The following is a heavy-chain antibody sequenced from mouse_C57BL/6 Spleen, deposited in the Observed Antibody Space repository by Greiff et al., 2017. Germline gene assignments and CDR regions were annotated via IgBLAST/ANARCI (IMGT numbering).Heavy chain of an antibody. CDR3: TIYDGYYFAY. CDR1: GFTFSNYW. V-gene: IGHV6-3*01. D-gene: IGHD2-3*01. Sequence: DVKLQESGGGLVQPGGSMKLSCVASGFTFSNYWMNWVRQSPEKGLEWVAQIRLKSDNYATHYAESVKGRFTISRDDSKSSVYLQMNNLRAEDTGIYYCTIYDGYYFAYWGQGTLVTVSA. CDR2: IRLKSDNYAT. J-gene: IGHJ3*01.